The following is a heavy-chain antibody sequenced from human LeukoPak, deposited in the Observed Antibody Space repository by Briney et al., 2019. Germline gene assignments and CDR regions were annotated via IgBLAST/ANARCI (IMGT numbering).Heavy chain of an antibody. CDR2: IYHSGST. J-gene: IGHJ4*02. CDR1: GGSISSGGYS. V-gene: IGHV4-30-2*01. CDR3: ARGYSGYDPFDY. D-gene: IGHD5-12*01. Sequence: TLSLTCAVSGGSISSGGYSWSWIRQPPGKGLEWIGYIYHSGSTYYNPSLKSRVTISVDRSKNQFSLKLSSVTAADTAVYYCARGYSGYDPFDYWGQGTLVTVSS.